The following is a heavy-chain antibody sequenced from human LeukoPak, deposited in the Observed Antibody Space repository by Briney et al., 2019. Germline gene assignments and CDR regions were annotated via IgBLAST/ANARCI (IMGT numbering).Heavy chain of an antibody. CDR2: ISSSSSYI. Sequence: GGSLRLSCAASGFTFSRYSMNWVRQAPGGGVEWVSSISSSSSYIYYADSVKGRFTISRDNAKNSLYLQMNSLRAEDTAVYYCARSGLGYSYVYWGQGTLVTVSS. CDR1: GFTFSRYS. V-gene: IGHV3-21*01. D-gene: IGHD5-18*01. J-gene: IGHJ4*02. CDR3: ARSGLGYSYVY.